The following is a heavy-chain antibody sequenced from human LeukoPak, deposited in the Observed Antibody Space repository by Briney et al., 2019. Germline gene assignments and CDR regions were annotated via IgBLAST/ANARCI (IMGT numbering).Heavy chain of an antibody. CDR2: ISYDGSNK. V-gene: IGHV3-30-3*01. CDR1: GFTFSSYA. Sequence: PGGSLRLSCAASGFTFSSYAMLWVRQAPGKGLEWVAVISYDGSNKYYADSVKGRFTISRDNSKNTLYLQMNSLRAEDTAVYYCARDPEGEDGDPWDPHYYYGMDVWGQGTTVTVSS. J-gene: IGHJ6*02. CDR3: ARDPEGEDGDPWDPHYYYGMDV. D-gene: IGHD4-17*01.